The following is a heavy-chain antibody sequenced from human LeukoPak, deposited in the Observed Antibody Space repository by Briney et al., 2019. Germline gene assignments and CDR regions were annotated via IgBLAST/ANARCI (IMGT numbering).Heavy chain of an antibody. V-gene: IGHV3-30*02. J-gene: IGHJ4*02. CDR2: VRYDGSNK. Sequence: GGSLRLSCVASGFTFSSYGMHRVRQAPGKGLEWVAFVRYDGSNKYYADSVKGRFTISRDNSKNTMYLQMNSLRVEDTAVYYCAEDRGSSWTFDYWGQGTLVTVSS. CDR3: AEDRGSSWTFDY. D-gene: IGHD6-13*01. CDR1: GFTFSSYG.